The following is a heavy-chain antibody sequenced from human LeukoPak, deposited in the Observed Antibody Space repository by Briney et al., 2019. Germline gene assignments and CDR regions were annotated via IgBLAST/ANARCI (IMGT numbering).Heavy chain of an antibody. J-gene: IGHJ6*03. V-gene: IGHV4-59*01. CDR3: ARGLQYYYDSSGYYGYYYYYMDV. CDR1: GGSISSYY. D-gene: IGHD3-22*01. Sequence: PSETLSLTCTVSGGSISSYYWSWIRQPPGKGLEWIGYIYYSGSTNYNPSLKSRVTISVDTSKNQFSLKLSSVTAADTAVYYCARGLQYYYDSSGYYGYYYYYMDVWGKGTTVTISS. CDR2: IYYSGST.